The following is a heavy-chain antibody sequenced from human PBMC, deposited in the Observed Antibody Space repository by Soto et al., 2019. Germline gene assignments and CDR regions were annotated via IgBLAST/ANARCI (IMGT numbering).Heavy chain of an antibody. CDR1: GGFTSTNNW. J-gene: IGHJ4*02. CDR2: AYHSGST. D-gene: IGHD3-10*01. V-gene: IGHV4-4*02. CDR3: ARSPPSSYYGGSGTFDY. Sequence: QLQLQESGPGLVRPSGTLSLTCAVSGGFTSTNNWWSWVRQPPGKGLEWIGDAYHSGSTEYNPSLKSRVTISVDKSQNQSSLKLTSATAADTAVYYCARSPPSSYYGGSGTFDYWGQGTLVTVSS.